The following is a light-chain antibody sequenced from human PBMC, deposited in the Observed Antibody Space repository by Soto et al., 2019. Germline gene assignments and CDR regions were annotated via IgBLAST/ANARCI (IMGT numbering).Light chain of an antibody. CDR1: QYINTR. CDR2: QTS. CDR3: QQYGSSLIT. J-gene: IGKJ5*01. Sequence: EIVLTQSPATLSSFPGDRVTLSCRASQYINTRLAWYQHRPGQAPRLLIYQTSIRAAGIPARFSGSGSGTDFTLTISRLEPEDFAVYYCQQYGSSLITVGQGTRLESK. V-gene: IGKV3-20*01.